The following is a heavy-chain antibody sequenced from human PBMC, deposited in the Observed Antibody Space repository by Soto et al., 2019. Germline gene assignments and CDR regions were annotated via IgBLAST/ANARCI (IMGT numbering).Heavy chain of an antibody. Sequence: QVQLVQSGAEVKKPGSSVKVSCKASGGTFSSYTISWVRQAPGQGLEWMGRIIPILGIANYAQKFQGRVTITADKSTSTAYMELSSLRYEDTAVYYCASRAAAGYYGMDVWGQGTTVTVSS. CDR2: IIPILGIA. V-gene: IGHV1-69*02. CDR3: ASRAAAGYYGMDV. D-gene: IGHD6-13*01. CDR1: GGTFSSYT. J-gene: IGHJ6*02.